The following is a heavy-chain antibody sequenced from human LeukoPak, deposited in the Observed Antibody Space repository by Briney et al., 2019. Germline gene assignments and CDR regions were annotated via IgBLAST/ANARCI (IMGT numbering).Heavy chain of an antibody. CDR3: ATSESQTKFDY. CDR2: IFPGDSDT. CDR1: GYSFTTYW. V-gene: IGHV5-51*01. Sequence: GESLKISGKGSGYSFTTYWIGWVRQMPGKGLEWMGLIFPGDSDTIYNPSFRGQVTISADKSITTAYLQWSSLKASDTAMYYCATSESQTKFDYWGQGTLVTASS. D-gene: IGHD1/OR15-1a*01. J-gene: IGHJ4*02.